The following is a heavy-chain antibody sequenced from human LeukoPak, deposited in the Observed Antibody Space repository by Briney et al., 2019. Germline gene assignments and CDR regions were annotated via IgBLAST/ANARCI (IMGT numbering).Heavy chain of an antibody. D-gene: IGHD4-11*01. Sequence: ASVKVSCKASGYTFTSYDINWVRQATGQGLEWMGWMNPNSGNIAYAQKFQGRVTITRNTSINTAYMELSSLTSGDTAMYYCARGRATVTTHWLDPWGQGTLVTVSS. CDR3: ARGRATVTTHWLDP. J-gene: IGHJ5*02. CDR2: MNPNSGNI. V-gene: IGHV1-8*03. CDR1: GYTFTSYD.